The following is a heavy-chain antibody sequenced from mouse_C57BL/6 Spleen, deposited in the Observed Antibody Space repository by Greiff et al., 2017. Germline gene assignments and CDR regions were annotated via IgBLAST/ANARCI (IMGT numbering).Heavy chain of an antibody. CDR2: IYPGDGDT. CDR3: ARSAGSYYFDY. Sequence: LVESGAELVKPGASVKISCKASGYAFSSYWMNWVKQRPGKGLEWIGQIYPGDGDTNYNGKFKGKATLTADKSSSTAYMQLSSLTSEDSAVYFCARSAGSYYFDYWGQGTTLTVSS. J-gene: IGHJ2*01. D-gene: IGHD6-1*01. CDR1: GYAFSSYW. V-gene: IGHV1-80*01.